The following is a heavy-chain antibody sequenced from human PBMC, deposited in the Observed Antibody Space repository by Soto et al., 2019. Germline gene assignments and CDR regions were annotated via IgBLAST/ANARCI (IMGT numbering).Heavy chain of an antibody. CDR1: GFTFSSYT. CDR3: ARYREEQWLVHANWFDP. J-gene: IGHJ5*02. CDR2: ISSSSSYI. D-gene: IGHD6-19*01. V-gene: IGHV3-21*01. Sequence: PGGSLRLSCAASGFTFSSYTMIWVRQAPGKGLEWVSSISSSSSYIYYADSVKGRFTISTDNAKNSLYLQMNSLRAEDTAVYYCARYREEQWLVHANWFDPWGQGTLVTVSS.